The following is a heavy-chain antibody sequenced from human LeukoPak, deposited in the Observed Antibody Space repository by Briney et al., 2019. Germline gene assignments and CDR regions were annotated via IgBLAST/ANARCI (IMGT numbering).Heavy chain of an antibody. Sequence: SETLSLTCTVPGGSISSSSYYWGWIRQPPGKGLEWIGSIYYSGSTYYNPSLKSRVTISVDTSKKQFSLKLSSVTAADTAVYYCARFSSGWYSGDYWGQGTLVTVSS. CDR3: ARFSSGWYSGDY. CDR2: IYYSGST. D-gene: IGHD6-19*01. V-gene: IGHV4-39*01. CDR1: GGSISSSSYY. J-gene: IGHJ4*02.